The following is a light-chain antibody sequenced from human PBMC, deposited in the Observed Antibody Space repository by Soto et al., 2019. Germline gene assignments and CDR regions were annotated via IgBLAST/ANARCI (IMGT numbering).Light chain of an antibody. CDR1: QSVCSSS. Sequence: VLTQYPGTLSLSPGERATLSCWASQSVCSSSLAWYQQKPGQAPRLLIYGASIRSTGIPDRFSGRGSVTDFASTISILEPEDVAVYYCQQYCSSAFTFCQGTRLEIK. CDR2: GAS. J-gene: IGKJ5*01. CDR3: QQYCSSAFT. V-gene: IGKV3-20*01.